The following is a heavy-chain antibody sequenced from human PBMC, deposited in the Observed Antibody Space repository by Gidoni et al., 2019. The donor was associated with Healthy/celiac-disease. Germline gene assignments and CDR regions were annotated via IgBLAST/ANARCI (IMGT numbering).Heavy chain of an antibody. CDR1: VGTFSSYA. J-gene: IGHJ5*02. D-gene: IGHD3-10*01. CDR2: IIPIFGTA. CDR3: ARNRRITMVRGVPNNWFDP. V-gene: IGHV1-69*01. Sequence: QVQLVQSGAEVQQPGSSVKVSCKASVGTFSSYAISWVRQAPGQGLEWMGGIIPIFGTANYAQKFQGRVTITADESTSTAYMELSSLRSEDTAVYYCARNRRITMVRGVPNNWFDPWGQGTLVTVSS.